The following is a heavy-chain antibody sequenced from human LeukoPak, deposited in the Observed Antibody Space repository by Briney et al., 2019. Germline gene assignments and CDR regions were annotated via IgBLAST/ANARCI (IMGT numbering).Heavy chain of an antibody. D-gene: IGHD3-22*01. J-gene: IGHJ6*02. CDR2: ISYDGSNK. CDR1: GFTFSSYW. CDR3: AKSYYYDSSGSDV. V-gene: IGHV3-30*18. Sequence: GGSLRLSCAASGFTFSSYWMSWVRQAPGKGLEWVAVISYDGSNKYYADSVKGRFTISRDNSKNTLYLQMNSLRAEDTAVYYCAKSYYYDSSGSDVWGQGTTVTVSS.